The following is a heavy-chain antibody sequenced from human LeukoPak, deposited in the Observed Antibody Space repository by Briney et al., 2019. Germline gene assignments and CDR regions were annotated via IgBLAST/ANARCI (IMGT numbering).Heavy chain of an antibody. D-gene: IGHD3-3*01. CDR2: IYYSGST. J-gene: IGHJ5*02. V-gene: IGHV4-59*11. CDR3: ARGVPILGAALYWFEP. Sequence: PSETLSLTCTVSGGSISSHHWSWIRQPPGKGLEWIGYIYYSGSTNSNPSLKSRVTISVDTSKNQYSLKLSSVTAAETAVYYCARGVPILGAALYWFEPWGQGTLVTVSS. CDR1: GGSISSHH.